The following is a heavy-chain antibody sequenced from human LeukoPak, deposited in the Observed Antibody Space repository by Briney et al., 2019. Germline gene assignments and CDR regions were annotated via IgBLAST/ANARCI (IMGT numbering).Heavy chain of an antibody. D-gene: IGHD3-16*01. Sequence: PGGSLRLSCAASGFTFSSYDMNWVRQAPGKGLEWGSSISSSSNYIHYADSVKGRFTISRDNAKNSLYLQMNSLRAEDTAVYYCAVGGGYWGQGTLVTVSS. CDR3: AVGGGY. CDR2: ISSSSNYI. V-gene: IGHV3-21*01. CDR1: GFTFSSYD. J-gene: IGHJ4*02.